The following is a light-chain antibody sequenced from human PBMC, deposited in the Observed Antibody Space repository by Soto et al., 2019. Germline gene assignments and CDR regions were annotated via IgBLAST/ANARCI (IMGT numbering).Light chain of an antibody. CDR2: HAS. J-gene: IGKJ4*01. CDR1: QRISRD. Sequence: EIVWTQAPATLSLSPGERATLSCRASQRISRDFAWYQQKSGQAPRLLIYHASNRATGIPARFSGSGSGTDFTLTISSLDPEDFAVYYCQHRTKWPLTVGGGTTVEVK. V-gene: IGKV3-11*01. CDR3: QHRTKWPLT.